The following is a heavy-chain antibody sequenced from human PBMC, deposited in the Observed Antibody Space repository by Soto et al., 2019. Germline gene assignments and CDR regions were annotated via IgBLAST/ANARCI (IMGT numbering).Heavy chain of an antibody. J-gene: IGHJ3*02. CDR1: GFTFSSYA. CDR3: SRDQGVAVAGDAFDI. D-gene: IGHD6-19*01. V-gene: IGHV3-30*04. Sequence: GGSLRLSCAASGFTFSSYAMHWVRQAPGKGLEWVAVISYNGSNKYYADSVKGRFTISRDNSKNTLYLQLNNLRAEDTAVYYCSRDQGVAVAGDAFDIWGQGTMVTVS. CDR2: ISYNGSNK.